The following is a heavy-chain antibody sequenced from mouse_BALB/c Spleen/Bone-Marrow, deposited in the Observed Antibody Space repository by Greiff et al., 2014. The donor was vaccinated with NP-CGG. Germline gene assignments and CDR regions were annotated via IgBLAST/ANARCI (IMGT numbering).Heavy chain of an antibody. CDR3: TNGYDYYAMDY. CDR1: GYSFNSYW. CDR2: IYPGNSDT. J-gene: IGHJ4*01. Sequence: VQLQQSGTELARPGASVKMSCTASGYSFNSYWMHWVKQRPGQGLEWIGAIYPGNSDTNYNQRFKGKAKLTAVTSASTAYMELSSLTNEDSAVYYCTNGYDYYAMDYWGQGTSVTVSS. V-gene: IGHV1-5*01. D-gene: IGHD2-2*01.